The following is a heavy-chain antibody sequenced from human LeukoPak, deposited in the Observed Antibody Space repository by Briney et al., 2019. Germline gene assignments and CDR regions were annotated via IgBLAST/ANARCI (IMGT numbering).Heavy chain of an antibody. J-gene: IGHJ3*02. CDR2: IGGSGGST. D-gene: IGHD2-2*01. V-gene: IGHV3-23*01. CDR3: AKEDIVVVPAASDAFDI. CDR1: GFTFSSYA. Sequence: GGSLRLSCAASGFTFSSYAMSWVRQAPGKGLEWVSAIGGSGGSTYYADSVKGRFTISRDNSKNTLYLQMNSLRAEDTAVYYCAKEDIVVVPAASDAFDIWGQGTMVTVSS.